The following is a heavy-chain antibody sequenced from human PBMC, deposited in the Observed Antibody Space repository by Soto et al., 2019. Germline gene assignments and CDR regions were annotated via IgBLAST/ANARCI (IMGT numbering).Heavy chain of an antibody. Sequence: XVSLRLSCAASGFTLSTYWMHWVRQAPGKGLVWVSRIKSDGSSTNYVDSVKGRFTISRDNAKNTLYLQMNSLRAEDTAVYYCAREGLGPIPFDYWGQGTLVTVSS. CDR3: AREGLGPIPFDY. J-gene: IGHJ4*02. CDR2: IKSDGSST. V-gene: IGHV3-74*01. D-gene: IGHD2-21*01. CDR1: GFTLSTYW.